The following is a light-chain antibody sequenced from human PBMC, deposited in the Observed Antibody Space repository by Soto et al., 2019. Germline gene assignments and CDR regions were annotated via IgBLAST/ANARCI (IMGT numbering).Light chain of an antibody. CDR3: QQYGSSPQT. CDR2: GAS. Sequence: EIGLTQSPATLSWSPGEGATLSCRASQYVSVRFLAWYQQKPGQAPRLLIYGASDRATGIPDRFTGSGSGTDFTLTINRLEPEDFAVYFCQQYGSSPQTFGQGTKVDIK. CDR1: QYVSVRF. V-gene: IGKV3-20*01. J-gene: IGKJ1*01.